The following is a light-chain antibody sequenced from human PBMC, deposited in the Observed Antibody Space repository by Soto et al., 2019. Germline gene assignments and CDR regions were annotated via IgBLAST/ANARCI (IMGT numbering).Light chain of an antibody. Sequence: QSALTQPASVSGSPGQSITISCTGTSSDVGGYNYVSWYQQHPGKAPKLMIYEVSNRPLGVSNRFFGSKSGNTASLTISGLQAEDEADYYCTSYTSSSTLDVFGTGTKVTVL. CDR3: TSYTSSSTLDV. V-gene: IGLV2-14*01. CDR1: SSDVGGYNY. J-gene: IGLJ1*01. CDR2: EVS.